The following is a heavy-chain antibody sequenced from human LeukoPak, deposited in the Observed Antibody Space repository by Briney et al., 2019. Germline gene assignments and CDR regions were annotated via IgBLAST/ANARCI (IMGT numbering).Heavy chain of an antibody. CDR1: GFTFSAYT. D-gene: IGHD3-10*01. CDR3: ARNYGSGSYQLPFDY. J-gene: IGHJ4*02. V-gene: IGHV3-21*04. Sequence: PGGSLRLSCVASGFTFSAYTMNWVRQAPGKGLEWVSFISSSSTYIYYANSVKGRFTISRDNAKNSLYLQMNSLRAEDTALYYCARNYGSGSYQLPFDYWGQGTLVTVSS. CDR2: ISSSSTYI.